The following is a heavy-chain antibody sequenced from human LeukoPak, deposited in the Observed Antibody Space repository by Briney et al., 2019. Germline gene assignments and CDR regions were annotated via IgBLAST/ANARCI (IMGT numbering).Heavy chain of an antibody. Sequence: GGSLRLSCAASGFTFSSYSMNWVRQAPGKGLEWVSSISTSSSHIYYADSVKGRFTISRDNAKNSLYLQMNSLRAEDTAVYYCARDGHYGSGELDYWGQGTLVTVSS. V-gene: IGHV3-21*01. J-gene: IGHJ4*02. D-gene: IGHD3-10*01. CDR2: ISTSSSHI. CDR3: ARDGHYGSGELDY. CDR1: GFTFSSYS.